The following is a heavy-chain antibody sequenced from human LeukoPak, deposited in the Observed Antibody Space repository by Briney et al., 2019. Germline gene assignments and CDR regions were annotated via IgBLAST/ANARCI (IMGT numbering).Heavy chain of an antibody. CDR2: LYYSGST. D-gene: IGHD3-22*01. Sequence: PSETLSLTCTVSGGSVNSGSYFWSWFRQPPGKGLEWIGYLYYSGSTNYNPSLKSRVTISLDTSKNQFSLKLSSVTAADTAVYYCARAGSGYSFDYWGQGTLVTVSS. J-gene: IGHJ4*02. CDR3: ARAGSGYSFDY. V-gene: IGHV4-61*01. CDR1: GGSVNSGSYF.